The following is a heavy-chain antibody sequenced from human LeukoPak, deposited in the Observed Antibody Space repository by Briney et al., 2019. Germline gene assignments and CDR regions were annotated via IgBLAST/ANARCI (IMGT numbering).Heavy chain of an antibody. CDR3: AKDQGYSYGSSWDY. J-gene: IGHJ4*02. V-gene: IGHV3-21*01. Sequence: GGSLRLSCAASGFTFSSYNMNWVRQAPGKGLEWVSYISTTSTYIYYADSVKGRFTISRDNAKNSLYLQMNSLRAEDTAVYYCAKDQGYSYGSSWDYWGQGTLVTVSS. D-gene: IGHD5-18*01. CDR2: ISTTSTYI. CDR1: GFTFSSYN.